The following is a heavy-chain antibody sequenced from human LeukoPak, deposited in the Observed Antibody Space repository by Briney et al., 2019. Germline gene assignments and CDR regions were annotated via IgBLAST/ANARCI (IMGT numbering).Heavy chain of an antibody. J-gene: IGHJ4*02. Sequence: GGSLRLSCAASGFTFSSYAMNWVRQAPGKGLEWVSAISGSGGSTYYADSVKGRFTISSDNSKNTLYLQMNSLRAEDTAVYYCAKMGSWFYFDYWGQGTLVTVSS. CDR1: GFTFSSYA. CDR2: ISGSGGST. CDR3: AKMGSWFYFDY. D-gene: IGHD6-13*01. V-gene: IGHV3-23*01.